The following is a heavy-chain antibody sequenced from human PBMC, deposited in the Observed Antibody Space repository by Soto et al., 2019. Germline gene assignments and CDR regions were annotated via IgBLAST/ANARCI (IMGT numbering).Heavy chain of an antibody. Sequence: GGSLRLSCAASGFTFSSYGMHWVRQAPGKGLEWVAVISYDGSNKYYADSVKGRFTISRDNSKNTLYLQMNSLRAEDTAVYYCAKGGLQQQYCDLGHDCYKSAPFDYWGQGTLVTVSS. J-gene: IGHJ4*02. CDR2: ISYDGSNK. D-gene: IGHD2-21*02. V-gene: IGHV3-30*18. CDR3: AKGGLQQQYCDLGHDCYKSAPFDY. CDR1: GFTFSSYG.